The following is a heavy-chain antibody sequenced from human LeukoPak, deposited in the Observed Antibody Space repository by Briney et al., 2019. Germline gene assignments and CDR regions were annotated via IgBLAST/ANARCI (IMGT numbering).Heavy chain of an antibody. D-gene: IGHD3-22*01. CDR1: RFTFSSYG. J-gene: IGHJ3*02. V-gene: IGHV3-30*18. CDR3: AKVKEEVIDAFDT. CDR2: ISYVGNNR. Sequence: GGSLRLSCAASRFTFSSYGMHWVRQAPGQGLEWVAVISYVGNNRYYADTVKGRFTNSRYNSKNTLYLQMNSLRAEDTAVYSCAKVKEEVIDAFDTWGQGKLVTVSS.